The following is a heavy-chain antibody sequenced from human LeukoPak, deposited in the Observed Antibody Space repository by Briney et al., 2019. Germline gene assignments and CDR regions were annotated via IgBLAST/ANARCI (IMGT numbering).Heavy chain of an antibody. Sequence: SETLSLTCTVSGGSISSYYWSWIRQPPGKGLEWIGYIYYSGSTNYNPSLKSRVTISVDTSKNQFSLKLSSVPAADTAVYYCARDIGIYSSGWYDYYYGMDVWGQGTTVTVSS. CDR2: IYYSGST. CDR1: GGSISSYY. CDR3: ARDIGIYSSGWYDYYYGMDV. J-gene: IGHJ6*02. V-gene: IGHV4-59*01. D-gene: IGHD6-19*01.